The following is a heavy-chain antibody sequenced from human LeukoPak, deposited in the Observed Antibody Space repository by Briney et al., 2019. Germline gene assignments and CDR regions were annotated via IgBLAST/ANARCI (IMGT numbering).Heavy chain of an antibody. V-gene: IGHV3-23*01. Sequence: GGSLRLSCAASGFTFSSYAMSWVRQAPGKGLEWVSAISGSGGGTYYADSVKGRFTISRDNSKNTLYLQMNSLRAEDTAVYYCAKDSIPYYYDSSGYSPFDYWGQGTLVTVSS. CDR1: GFTFSSYA. J-gene: IGHJ4*02. CDR3: AKDSIPYYYDSSGYSPFDY. D-gene: IGHD3-22*01. CDR2: ISGSGGGT.